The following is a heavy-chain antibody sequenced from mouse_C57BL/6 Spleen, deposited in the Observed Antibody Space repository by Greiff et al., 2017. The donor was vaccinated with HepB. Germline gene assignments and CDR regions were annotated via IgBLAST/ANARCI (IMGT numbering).Heavy chain of an antibody. V-gene: IGHV1-82*01. J-gene: IGHJ2*01. CDR2: IYPGDGDT. CDR3: ARWGSGYAMDY. CDR1: GYAFSSSW. D-gene: IGHD3-2*02. Sequence: QVQLQQSGPELVKPGASVKISCKASGYAFSSSWLNWVKQRPGKGLEWIGRIYPGDGDTNYNGKFKGKATLTADKSSSTAYMQLSSLTSEDSAVYFCARWGSGYAMDYWGQGTTLTVSS.